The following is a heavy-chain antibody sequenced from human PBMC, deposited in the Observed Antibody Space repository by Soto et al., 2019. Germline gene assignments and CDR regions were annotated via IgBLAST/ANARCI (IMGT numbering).Heavy chain of an antibody. D-gene: IGHD2-15*01. J-gene: IGHJ6*02. V-gene: IGHV1-69*14. CDR1: GGTFSSYA. CDR3: AYSPYDYYGMDV. CDR2: IIRIFGTA. Sequence: QVQLVQSGAEVKKPGSSVKVSCKASGGTFSSYAISWVRQAPGQGLEWMGGIIRIFGTANYAQKFQGRVTXXAXKSTSTAYMERSSMRSEDTAVYYCAYSPYDYYGMDVWGQGTTVTVSS.